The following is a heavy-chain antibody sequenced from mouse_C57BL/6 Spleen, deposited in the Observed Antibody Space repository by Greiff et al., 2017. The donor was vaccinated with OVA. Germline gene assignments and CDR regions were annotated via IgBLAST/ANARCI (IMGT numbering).Heavy chain of an antibody. CDR3: ARDWTVVARWYFDV. Sequence: EVKVVESGGGLVKPGGSLKLSCAASGFTFSSYAMSWVRQTPEKRLEWVATISAGGGYTYYPDNVKGRFTISRDKAKNNLYLKMMNLKSEETAMYYCARDWTVVARWYFDVWGTGTTVTVSS. CDR1: GFTFSSYA. CDR2: ISAGGGYT. D-gene: IGHD1-1*01. J-gene: IGHJ1*03. V-gene: IGHV5-4*01.